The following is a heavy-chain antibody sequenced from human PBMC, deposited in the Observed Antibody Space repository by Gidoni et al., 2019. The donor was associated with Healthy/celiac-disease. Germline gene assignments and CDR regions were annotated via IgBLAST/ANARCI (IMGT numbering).Heavy chain of an antibody. Sequence: QVQLVESGGGLVKPGGSLRLSCAASGFTFSDYYMSWIRQAPGKGREWVSYISSSGSTIYYADSVKGRFTTSRDNAKNSLYLQMNSLRAEDTAVYYCARERRYDFWSGPRMDVWGQGTTVTVSS. J-gene: IGHJ6*02. CDR1: GFTFSDYY. V-gene: IGHV3-11*01. CDR3: ARERRYDFWSGPRMDV. CDR2: ISSSGSTI. D-gene: IGHD3-3*01.